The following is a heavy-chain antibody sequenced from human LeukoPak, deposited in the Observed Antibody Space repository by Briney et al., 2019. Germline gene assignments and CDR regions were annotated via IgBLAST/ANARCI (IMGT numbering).Heavy chain of an antibody. Sequence: ASVKVSCKVSGSSLTELSMHWVRQAPGKGLEWMGGFDPEDGETIYAQKFQGRVTMTEDTSTDTAYMELSSQRSEDTAVYYCATAPEYSSSSYFDYWGQGTLVTVSS. D-gene: IGHD6-6*01. V-gene: IGHV1-24*01. CDR3: ATAPEYSSSSYFDY. J-gene: IGHJ4*02. CDR1: GSSLTELS. CDR2: FDPEDGET.